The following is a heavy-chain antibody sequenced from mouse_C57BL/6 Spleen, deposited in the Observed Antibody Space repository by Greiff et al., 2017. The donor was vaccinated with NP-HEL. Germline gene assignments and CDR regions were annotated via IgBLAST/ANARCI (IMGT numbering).Heavy chain of an antibody. CDR3: ARDDDYVAWFAY. Sequence: QVQLQQSGAELARPGASVKLSCKASGYTFTSYGISWVKQRTGQGLEWIGEIYPRSGNTYYNEKFKGKATLTADKSSSTAYMELRSLTSEDSAVYFCARDDDYVAWFAYWGQGTLVTVSA. D-gene: IGHD2-4*01. CDR1: GYTFTSYG. CDR2: IYPRSGNT. J-gene: IGHJ3*01. V-gene: IGHV1-81*01.